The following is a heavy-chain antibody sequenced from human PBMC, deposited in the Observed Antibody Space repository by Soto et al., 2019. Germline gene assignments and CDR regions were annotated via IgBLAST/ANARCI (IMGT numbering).Heavy chain of an antibody. CDR3: ARGLTMNQYHGDYLHY. J-gene: IGHJ4*02. CDR1: GGSLSGYY. D-gene: IGHD3-22*01. V-gene: IGHV4-34*01. Sequence: SETRSLTCAVYGGSLSGYYWSWIRQPPGKGLEWIGEINHSGSTNYNPSLKSRVTISVDTSKNQFSLKLSSVTAADTAVYYCARGLTMNQYHGDYLHYWGQGTLVTVSS. CDR2: INHSGST.